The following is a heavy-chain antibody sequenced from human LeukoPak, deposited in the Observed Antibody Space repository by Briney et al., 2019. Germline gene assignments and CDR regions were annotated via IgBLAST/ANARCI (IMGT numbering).Heavy chain of an antibody. CDR3: AREQWELRKYYYCGMDV. Sequence: GGSLRLSCAASGFTFSSYWMSWVRQAPGKGLEWVANIKQDGSEKYYVDSVKGRFTISRDNAKNSLYLQMHSLRAEDTAVYYCAREQWELRKYYYCGMDVWGQGTTVTVSS. V-gene: IGHV3-7*01. CDR2: IKQDGSEK. CDR1: GFTFSSYW. D-gene: IGHD1-26*01. J-gene: IGHJ6*02.